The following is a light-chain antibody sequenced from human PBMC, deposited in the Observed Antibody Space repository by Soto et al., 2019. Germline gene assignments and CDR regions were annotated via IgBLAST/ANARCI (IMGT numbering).Light chain of an antibody. J-gene: IGKJ5*01. CDR1: QSVRSS. V-gene: IGKV3-11*01. CDR3: QQYSNWPPT. Sequence: EIVLTQSPSTLTLPPGDRATLSCRASQSVRSSLAWYQQKPGQAPRLLIYDASKRATGIQARFRGSASGTDFTLTISSLEPGDFAVYYCQQYSNWPPTFGQGTRLEIK. CDR2: DAS.